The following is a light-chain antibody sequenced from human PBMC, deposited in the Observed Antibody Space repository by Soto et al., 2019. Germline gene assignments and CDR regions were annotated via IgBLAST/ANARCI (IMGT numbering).Light chain of an antibody. V-gene: IGKV1-5*03. Sequence: DIQMTQSPSSLSASVGDRVTITCRASQSISSYLNWYQQKPGKAPKLLIYKASSLESGVPSRFSGSGSGTEFTLTISSLQPDDFATYYCQQYGWTFGQGTKVDNK. J-gene: IGKJ1*01. CDR3: QQYGWT. CDR2: KAS. CDR1: QSISSY.